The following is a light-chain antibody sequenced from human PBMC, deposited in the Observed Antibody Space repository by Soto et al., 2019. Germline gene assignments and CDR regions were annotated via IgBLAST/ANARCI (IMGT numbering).Light chain of an antibody. Sequence: EIVMTQSPATLPLSPGERATLSCCASQSVSAYLAWYQQKPGQAPRLLIYDASNRATGIPARFSGSGSGTDFTLTISSLEPEDSAVYYCQQRANWHLTFGGGTKVDIK. V-gene: IGKV3-11*01. J-gene: IGKJ4*01. CDR1: QSVSAY. CDR3: QQRANWHLT. CDR2: DAS.